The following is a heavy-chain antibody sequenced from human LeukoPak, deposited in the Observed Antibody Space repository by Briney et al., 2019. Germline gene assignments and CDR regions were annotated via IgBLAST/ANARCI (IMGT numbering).Heavy chain of an antibody. V-gene: IGHV4-59*08. J-gene: IGHJ5*02. CDR2: VDYTGST. CDR1: AGSISTYY. D-gene: IGHD3-22*01. CDR3: ARRMYYYDSSGYGGYWLDP. Sequence: NPSETLSLTCTVSAGSISTYYWSWIRQSPGKGLEWIGYVDYTGSTIYNPSVKSRVTISVDTSKNQFSLKLSSVTAADTAVYYCARRMYYYDSSGYGGYWLDPWGQGTLVTVSS.